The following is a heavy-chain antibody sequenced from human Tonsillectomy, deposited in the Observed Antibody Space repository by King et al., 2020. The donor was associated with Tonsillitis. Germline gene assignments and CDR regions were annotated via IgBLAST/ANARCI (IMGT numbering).Heavy chain of an antibody. CDR1: GDSITSDGYS. CDR2: IHHSGAT. Sequence: QLQESGSGLVKPSQTLSLTCAVSGDSITSDGYSWSWIRQPPGKGLEWIGYIHHSGATSSNPSLKSRVTISLDRSNNHFSLKLSSVTAADTAVYYCAREYNWNYFDYWGQGSLVTVSS. D-gene: IGHD1-20*01. CDR3: AREYNWNYFDY. V-gene: IGHV4-30-2*01. J-gene: IGHJ4*02.